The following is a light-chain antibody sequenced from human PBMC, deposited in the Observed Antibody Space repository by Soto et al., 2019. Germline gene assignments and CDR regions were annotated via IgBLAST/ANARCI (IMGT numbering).Light chain of an antibody. J-gene: IGKJ4*01. CDR3: QQYHSYPT. Sequence: DIQMTQSPSSLSASVGDRVTITCRASQNIDRYLAWYQQKSDKAPKSLIYGATSLQSRVPSRFSGSGSGTDFTLTISSLQPEDFATYYCQQYHSYPTFGGGTKVEI. CDR1: QNIDRY. CDR2: GAT. V-gene: IGKV1D-16*01.